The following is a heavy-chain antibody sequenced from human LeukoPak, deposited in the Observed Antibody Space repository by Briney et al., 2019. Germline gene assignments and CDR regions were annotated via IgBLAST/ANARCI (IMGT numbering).Heavy chain of an antibody. J-gene: IGHJ4*02. V-gene: IGHV1-2*02. Sequence: GASVTVSCQPSGYTFTGYYLHWVRQAPGQGLEWMGWMNPNTSATIYAQKFQGRVTLTRDTSISTAYMELTSLRSDDTAIYYCARDRVGSGWPRPFYFEFWGQGTLVSVSS. CDR3: ARDRVGSGWPRPFYFEF. CDR1: GYTFTGYY. D-gene: IGHD6-19*01. CDR2: MNPNTSAT.